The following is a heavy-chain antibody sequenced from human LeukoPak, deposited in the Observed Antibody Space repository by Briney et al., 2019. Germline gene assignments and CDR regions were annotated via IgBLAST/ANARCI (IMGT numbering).Heavy chain of an antibody. CDR1: GFTFSDYY. V-gene: IGHV3-11*05. J-gene: IGHJ4*02. Sequence: GGSLRLSCAASGFTFSDYYMSWIRQAPGKGLEWVSHISSSSSYTNYADSVKGRFTISRDNAKNSLYLQMNSLRAEDTAVYYCARDGLAAAADYWGQGTLVTVSS. CDR2: ISSSSSYT. CDR3: ARDGLAAAADY. D-gene: IGHD6-13*01.